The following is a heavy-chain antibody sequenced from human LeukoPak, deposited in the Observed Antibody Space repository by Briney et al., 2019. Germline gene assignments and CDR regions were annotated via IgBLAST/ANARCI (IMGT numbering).Heavy chain of an antibody. CDR1: GFMFSSYW. D-gene: IGHD3-10*01. CDR2: IKEDGSEK. J-gene: IGHJ6*03. V-gene: IGHV3-7*01. CDR3: ARDLVWFGEPKGYYYYMDV. Sequence: SGGSLRLSCAASGFMFSSYWMSWVRQAPGKGLEWVADIKEDGSEKSYVDSVKGRFTISRDNAKNSLYLQMNTLRAEDTAVYYCARDLVWFGEPKGYYYYMDVWGKGTTVTVSS.